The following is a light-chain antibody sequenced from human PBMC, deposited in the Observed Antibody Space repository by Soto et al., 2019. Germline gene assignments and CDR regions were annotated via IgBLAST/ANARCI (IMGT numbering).Light chain of an antibody. CDR2: DAS. V-gene: IGKV3-11*01. CDR1: QSVSSY. Sequence: EIVLTQSPATLSFSPGERATLSCRASQSVSSYLAWYQQKPGQAPRLLIYDASNRATGIPARFSGSGSGTDFTLTIDRLEPEDFAVYYCRQYGRSLEFAVGGGTK. CDR3: RQYGRSLEFA. J-gene: IGKJ4*01.